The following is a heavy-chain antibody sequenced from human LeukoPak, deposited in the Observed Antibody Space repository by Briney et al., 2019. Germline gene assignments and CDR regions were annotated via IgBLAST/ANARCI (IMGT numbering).Heavy chain of an antibody. D-gene: IGHD2-15*01. J-gene: IGHJ4*02. Sequence: SETLSLTCTVSGGSISSYYWSWIRQPPGKGLEWIGYIYYGGSTNYNPSLKSRVTISVDTSKNQLSLKLRSVTAADTAVYYCARVSCSGVSCYLFDYWGQGTLVTVSS. CDR2: IYYGGST. V-gene: IGHV4-59*01. CDR1: GGSISSYY. CDR3: ARVSCSGVSCYLFDY.